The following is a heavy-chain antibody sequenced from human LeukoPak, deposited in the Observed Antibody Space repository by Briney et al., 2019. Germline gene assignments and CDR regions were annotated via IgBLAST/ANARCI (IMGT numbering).Heavy chain of an antibody. CDR2: IYSGGST. D-gene: IGHD6-19*01. Sequence: GGSLRLSCAASGFTVSSNYMSWVRQAPGKGLEWVSVIYSGGSTYYADSVKGRFTISRDNSKNTLYLQMNSLRAEDTAVYYCARDVRYSSGWSDYWGQGTLVTVSS. CDR3: ARDVRYSSGWSDY. V-gene: IGHV3-53*01. CDR1: GFTVSSNY. J-gene: IGHJ4*02.